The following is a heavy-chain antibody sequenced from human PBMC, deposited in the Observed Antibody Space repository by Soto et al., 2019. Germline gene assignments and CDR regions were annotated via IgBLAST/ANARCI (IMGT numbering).Heavy chain of an antibody. Sequence: ASVKVSCKASGYTFTSYGISWARQAPGQGLEWMGWISAYNGNTNYAQKLQGRVTMTTDTSTSTAYMELRSLRSDDTAVYYCAISTYYYDSSGYSLVGAFDIWGQGTMVTVSS. V-gene: IGHV1-18*01. CDR3: AISTYYYDSSGYSLVGAFDI. J-gene: IGHJ3*02. CDR2: ISAYNGNT. D-gene: IGHD3-22*01. CDR1: GYTFTSYG.